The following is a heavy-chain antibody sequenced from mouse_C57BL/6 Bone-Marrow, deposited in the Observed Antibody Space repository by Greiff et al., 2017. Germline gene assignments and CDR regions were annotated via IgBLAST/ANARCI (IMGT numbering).Heavy chain of an antibody. CDR1: GYTFTSYG. V-gene: IGHV1-81*01. CDR2: VYPRSGST. D-gene: IGHD1-1*01. Sequence: QVQLQQSGAELARPGASVKLSCKASGYTFTSYGISWVKQRTGQGLEWIGEVYPRSGSTYYNEKFKGKATLTADKSSSTAYMELRSLTSEDSAVYFGARGGYYGSSDYWGQGTTLRVSS. CDR3: ARGGYYGSSDY. J-gene: IGHJ2*01.